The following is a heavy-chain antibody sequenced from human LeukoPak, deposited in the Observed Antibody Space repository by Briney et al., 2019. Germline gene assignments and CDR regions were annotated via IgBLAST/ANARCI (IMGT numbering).Heavy chain of an antibody. D-gene: IGHD6-13*01. CDR3: TTDRVAATATMTY. CDR2: IKSTTDGGTI. J-gene: IGHJ4*02. V-gene: IGHV3-15*01. CDR1: GFTFSRAW. Sequence: PGGSLRLSCAASGFTFSRAWMNWVRQGPGKGLEWVGRIKSTTDGGTIDYAAPVKGRFTISRDDSRNTLFLQMNSLKTEDTGLYYCTTDRVAATATMTYWGQGTLVTVSS.